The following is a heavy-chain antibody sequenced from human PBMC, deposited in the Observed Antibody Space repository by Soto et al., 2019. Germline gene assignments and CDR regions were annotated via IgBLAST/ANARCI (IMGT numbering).Heavy chain of an antibody. V-gene: IGHV3-30*18. CDR3: AKEGGLSGSYYISSSYYFDY. D-gene: IGHD1-26*01. J-gene: IGHJ4*02. CDR2: ISYDGSNT. CDR1: GFTFSSYG. Sequence: QVQLVESGGGVVQPGRSLRLSCVASGFTFSSYGMHWVRQAPGKGLEWVAIISYDGSNTYYADSVKGRFTISRDNSKNALYLQMHSLRAEDTSVYYCAKEGGLSGSYYISSSYYFDYWGQGPLVTVSS.